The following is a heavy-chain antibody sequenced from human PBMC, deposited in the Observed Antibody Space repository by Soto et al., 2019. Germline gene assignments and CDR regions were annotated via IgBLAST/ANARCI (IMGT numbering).Heavy chain of an antibody. CDR2: ISAHNGDT. Sequence: ASVKVSCKASGYTFTSYGFSWVRQAPGQGLEWMGWISAHNGDTIYAQKFQDRITMTTDTSTNTAYLELRSLKSGDTAVFYCARSSGTSPPSRYYYGLDVWGQGTTVTVSS. V-gene: IGHV1-18*01. D-gene: IGHD1-26*01. CDR3: ARSSGTSPPSRYYYGLDV. CDR1: GYTFTSYG. J-gene: IGHJ6*02.